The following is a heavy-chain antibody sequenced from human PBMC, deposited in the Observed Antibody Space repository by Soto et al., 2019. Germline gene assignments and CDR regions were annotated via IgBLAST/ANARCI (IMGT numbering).Heavy chain of an antibody. Sequence: QVILAQSGAEVKKPGSSVKVYCKVSGGSFSSFSINWVRQAPGQSFEWMGGVIPILGTANFTQKFQDRVTFTADESKATAYMPLSSLTSEDTAFYYCTSFDSNGYYPQNHYWGPGTQVTVSA. CDR2: VIPILGTA. CDR1: GGSFSSFS. V-gene: IGHV1-69*01. D-gene: IGHD3-22*01. J-gene: IGHJ4*02. CDR3: TSFDSNGYYPQNHY.